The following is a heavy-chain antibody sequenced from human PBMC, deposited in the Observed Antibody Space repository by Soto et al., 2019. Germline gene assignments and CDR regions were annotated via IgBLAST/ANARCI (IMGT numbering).Heavy chain of an antibody. V-gene: IGHV1-69*02. CDR2: IIPILGIA. CDR3: ASRYSSSDY. Sequence: QVQLVQSGAEVKKPGSSVKVSYKASGGTFSYYTISWVRQAPGQGLEWMGRIIPILGIANYAQKFQGRVTITADKSTSTAYMELSSLRSEDTAVYYCASRYSSSDYWGQGTLVTVSS. CDR1: GGTFSYYT. J-gene: IGHJ4*02. D-gene: IGHD6-19*01.